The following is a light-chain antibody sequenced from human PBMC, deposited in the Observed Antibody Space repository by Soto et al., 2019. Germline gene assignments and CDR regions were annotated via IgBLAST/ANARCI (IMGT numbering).Light chain of an antibody. V-gene: IGKV1-33*01. CDR3: QQYDDLPYT. CDR1: QDITNY. Sequence: DIPISQSPSSLSASVGDRVTITCQASQDITNYLSWYQQKPGKAPKLLIYDASNLETGVPSRFSGSGSGTDFTFSISSLQPEDIATYYCQQYDDLPYTFGQGTKLEIK. CDR2: DAS. J-gene: IGKJ2*01.